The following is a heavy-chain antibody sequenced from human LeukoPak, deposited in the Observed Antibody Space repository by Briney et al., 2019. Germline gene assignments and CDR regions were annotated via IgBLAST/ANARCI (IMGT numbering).Heavy chain of an antibody. CDR2: IYYSGIT. CDR3: ATTPALAVAGTLDPKE. Sequence: PSETLSLTCTVSGDSISSSNYYWGWIRQPPGKGLEWIASIYYSGITYYNPSLKSRVTISIDTSENQFSLKLSSVTAADTAVYYCATTPALAVAGTLDPKEWGQGTLVTVSS. CDR1: GDSISSSNYY. V-gene: IGHV4-39*01. D-gene: IGHD6-19*01. J-gene: IGHJ4*02.